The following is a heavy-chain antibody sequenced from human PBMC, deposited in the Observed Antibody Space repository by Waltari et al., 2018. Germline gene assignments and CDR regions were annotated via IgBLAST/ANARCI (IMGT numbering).Heavy chain of an antibody. CDR2: VYYTGTT. V-gene: IGHV4-59*01. CDR3: ARADSSTAYFDYYMDV. CDR1: GGSLGTNY. J-gene: IGHJ6*03. D-gene: IGHD6-13*01. Sequence: QVELQESGPGLVKAWETLSPPGTVSGGSLGTNYGCWIRQPPGKGLAYIGYVYYTGTTNYNPSLKNRVTISLDTSKNQFSLKVNSVTAADTAVYYCARADSSTAYFDYYMDVWGTGTTVTVSS.